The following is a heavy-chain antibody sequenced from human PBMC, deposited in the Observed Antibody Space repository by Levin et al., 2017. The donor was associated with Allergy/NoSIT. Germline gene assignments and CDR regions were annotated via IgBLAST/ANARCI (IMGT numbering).Heavy chain of an antibody. CDR1: GFTISSNY. Sequence: ASVKVSCAASGFTISSNYMSWVRQAPGKGLEWVSVIYSGGSTYYADSVKGRFTISRDNSKNTLYLQMNSLRAEDTAVYYCARGRGTYGMDVWGQGTTVTVSS. CDR3: ARGRGTYGMDV. V-gene: IGHV3-53*01. J-gene: IGHJ6*02. CDR2: IYSGGST. D-gene: IGHD1-1*01.